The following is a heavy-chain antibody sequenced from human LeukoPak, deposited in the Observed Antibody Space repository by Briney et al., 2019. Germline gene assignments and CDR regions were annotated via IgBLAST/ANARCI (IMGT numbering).Heavy chain of an antibody. CDR1: GYILSKYA. D-gene: IGHD3-16*01. Sequence: ASVKVSCKASGYILSKYAVHWVRQAPGQGLEWMGCINAGNGDTKYSQRFHDRAILTTDTSATTVYMDLTSLRSEDTAVYYCAREIRGPGLYSYYFDMWGQGTLVTVSS. CDR3: AREIRGPGLYSYYFDM. CDR2: INAGNGDT. V-gene: IGHV1-3*01. J-gene: IGHJ4*02.